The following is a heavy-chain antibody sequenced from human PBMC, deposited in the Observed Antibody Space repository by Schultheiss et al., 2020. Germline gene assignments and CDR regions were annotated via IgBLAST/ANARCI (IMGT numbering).Heavy chain of an antibody. Sequence: SVKVSCKASGGTFSSYAISWVRQAPGQGLEWMGGIIPIFGTANYAQKFQGRVTITADESTSTAYMELSSLRSEDTAVYYCARDGRIVGAFDPWGQGTLVTVSS. D-gene: IGHD1-26*01. CDR3: ARDGRIVGAFDP. CDR2: IIPIFGTA. V-gene: IGHV1-69*13. CDR1: GGTFSSYA. J-gene: IGHJ5*02.